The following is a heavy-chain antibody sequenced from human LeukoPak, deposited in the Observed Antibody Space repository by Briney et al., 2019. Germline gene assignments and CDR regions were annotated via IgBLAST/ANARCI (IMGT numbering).Heavy chain of an antibody. CDR1: GFAFRTYS. Sequence: PGGSLRPSCGASGFAFRTYSMSWVRQAPGKGLEWVSYISSSSGSKHYADSVRGRFAISRDNAKNSLYLQMNSLRDEDTAVYYCARGRQWRGFDYWGQGALVTVSS. V-gene: IGHV3-48*02. J-gene: IGHJ4*02. D-gene: IGHD6-19*01. CDR3: ARGRQWRGFDY. CDR2: ISSSSGSK.